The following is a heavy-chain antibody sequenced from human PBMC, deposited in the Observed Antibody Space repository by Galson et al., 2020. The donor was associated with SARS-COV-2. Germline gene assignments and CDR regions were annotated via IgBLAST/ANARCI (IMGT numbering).Heavy chain of an antibody. J-gene: IGHJ4*02. D-gene: IGHD3-16*02. V-gene: IGHV3-9*01. CDR1: GFTFDDYA. CDR2: ISWNSGTI. Sequence: SLKISCAASGFTFDDYAMHWVRQAPGKGLEWVSVISWNSGTIAYADSVKGRFTISRDNAKNSLYLQMNSLRAEDTALYYCAKDVTFGGVFVNVQPDYWGQGTLVTVSS. CDR3: AKDVTFGGVFVNVQPDY.